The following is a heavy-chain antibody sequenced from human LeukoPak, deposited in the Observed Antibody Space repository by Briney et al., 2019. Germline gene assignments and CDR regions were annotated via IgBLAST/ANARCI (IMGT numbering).Heavy chain of an antibody. CDR3: ARGLASGYPPIPFDY. J-gene: IGHJ4*02. Sequence: SETLSLTCAVYGGSFSGYYWSWIRQPPGKGLEWIGEINHSGSTNYNPSLKSRVTISVDTSKIQFTLDLSSVTAADTAVYYCARGLASGYPPIPFDYWGQGTQVTVSS. V-gene: IGHV4-34*01. CDR2: INHSGST. D-gene: IGHD3-3*01. CDR1: GGSFSGYY.